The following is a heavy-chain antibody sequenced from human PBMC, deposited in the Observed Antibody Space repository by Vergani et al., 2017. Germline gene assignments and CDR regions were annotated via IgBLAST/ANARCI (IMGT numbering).Heavy chain of an antibody. V-gene: IGHV3-13*01. D-gene: IGHD2-15*01. CDR3: ARAYGVLAATGRGAFDI. CDR2: IGTAGDT. Sequence: EVQLLESGGGLVQPGGSLRLSCAASGFTFSSYAMSWVRQAPGKGLEWVSAIGTAGDTYYPGSVKGRFTISRENAKNSLYLQMNSLRAGDTAVYYCARAYGVLAATGRGAFDIWGQGTMVTVSS. CDR1: GFTFSSYA. J-gene: IGHJ3*02.